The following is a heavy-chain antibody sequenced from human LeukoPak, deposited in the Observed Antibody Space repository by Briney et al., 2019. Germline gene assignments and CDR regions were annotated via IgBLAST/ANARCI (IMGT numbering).Heavy chain of an antibody. CDR1: GGSISSYY. CDR3: AREGPYYFDY. V-gene: IGHV4-59*12. Sequence: PSETLSPTSTVSGGSISSYYWGWIREPPGKGLEWIGYIYYSGSTNYNPSRKSRVTISVDTSKNQFSLKLSSVTAADTAVYYCAREGPYYFDYWGQGTLVTVSS. CDR2: IYYSGST. J-gene: IGHJ4*02.